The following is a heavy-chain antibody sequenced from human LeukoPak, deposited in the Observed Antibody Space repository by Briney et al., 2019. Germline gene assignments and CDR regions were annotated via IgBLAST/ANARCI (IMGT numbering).Heavy chain of an antibody. CDR1: GFTFSSYS. Sequence: PGGSLRLSCAASGFTFSSYSMNWVRQAPGKGLEWVSYISSSSSTIYYADSVKGRFTISRDNARNSLYLQMTSLRADDTAVYYCAREVEARRLGSWVDPWGQGTLVTVSS. CDR3: AREVEARRLGSWVDP. V-gene: IGHV3-48*04. D-gene: IGHD6-6*01. J-gene: IGHJ5*02. CDR2: ISSSSSTI.